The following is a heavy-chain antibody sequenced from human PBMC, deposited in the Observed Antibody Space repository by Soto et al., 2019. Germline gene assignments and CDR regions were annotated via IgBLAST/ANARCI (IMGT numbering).Heavy chain of an antibody. CDR1: GGSISSSSYY. J-gene: IGHJ4*02. CDR3: ARHTSTDYGDYFDY. D-gene: IGHD4-17*01. V-gene: IGHV4-39*01. Sequence: SETLSLTCTVSGGSISSSSYYWGWIRQPPGKGLEWIGSIYYSGSTYYNPSLKSRVTISVDTSKNQFSLKLSSVTAADTAVYYCARHTSTDYGDYFDYWGQGTLVTVSS. CDR2: IYYSGST.